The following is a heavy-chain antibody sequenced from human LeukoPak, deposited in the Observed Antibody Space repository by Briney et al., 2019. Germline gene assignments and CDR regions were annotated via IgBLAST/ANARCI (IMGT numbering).Heavy chain of an antibody. D-gene: IGHD1-26*01. Sequence: SVKVSCKASGGTFSSYAISWVRQAPGQGLEWMGRIIPILGIANYAQKFQGRVTITADKSTSTAYMELSSLRSEDTAVYYCARVVGSYFNYGMDVWGQGTTVTVSS. CDR1: GGTFSSYA. CDR3: ARVVGSYFNYGMDV. CDR2: IIPILGIA. V-gene: IGHV1-69*04. J-gene: IGHJ6*02.